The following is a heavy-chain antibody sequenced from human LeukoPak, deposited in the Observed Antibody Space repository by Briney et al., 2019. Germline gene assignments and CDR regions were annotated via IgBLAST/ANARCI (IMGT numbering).Heavy chain of an antibody. V-gene: IGHV1-8*01. CDR3: ARDRVPRDSSMVDDAFDI. CDR2: MNPNSGNT. Sequence: ASVKVSCKASGYTFTSYDINWVRQATGQGLEWTGWMNPNSGNTGYAQKFQGRVTMTRNTSISTAYMELSSLRSEDTAVYYCARDRVPRDSSMVDDAFDIWGQGTMVTVSS. J-gene: IGHJ3*02. CDR1: GYTFTSYD. D-gene: IGHD3-22*01.